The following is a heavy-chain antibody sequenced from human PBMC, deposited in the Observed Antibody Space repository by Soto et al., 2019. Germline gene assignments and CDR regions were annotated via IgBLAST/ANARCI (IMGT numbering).Heavy chain of an antibody. CDR2: IYYSGST. CDR3: ARVILYDSSGYVARIDY. Sequence: PSETLSLTCTVSGGSISSGGYYWSWIRQHPGKGLEWIGYIYYSGSTYYNPSLKSRVTISVDTSKNQFSLKLSSVTAADTAVYYCARVILYDSSGYVARIDYWGQGTLVTVSS. J-gene: IGHJ4*02. CDR1: GGSISSGGYY. D-gene: IGHD3-22*01. V-gene: IGHV4-31*03.